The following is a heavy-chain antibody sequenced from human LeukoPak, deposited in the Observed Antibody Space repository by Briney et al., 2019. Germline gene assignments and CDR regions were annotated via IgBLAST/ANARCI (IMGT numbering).Heavy chain of an antibody. CDR2: ISSSGSTI. D-gene: IGHD3-22*01. CDR3: ARDKALGYYDSSGYPGY. CDR1: GFTFSDYY. V-gene: IGHV3-11*01. Sequence: PGGSLRLSCAASGFTFSDYYMSWIRQAPGKGLEWVSYISSSGSTIYYADSVKGRFTISRDNAKNSLYLQMNSLRAEDTAVYYCARDKALGYYDSSGYPGYWGQGTLVTVSS. J-gene: IGHJ4*02.